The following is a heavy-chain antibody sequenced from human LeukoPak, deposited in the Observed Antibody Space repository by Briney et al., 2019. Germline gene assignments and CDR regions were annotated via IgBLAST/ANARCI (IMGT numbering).Heavy chain of an antibody. D-gene: IGHD3-22*01. CDR2: INPNSGGT. CDR1: GYTFTSYA. CDR3: ARLRDSSGYYYDY. J-gene: IGHJ4*02. Sequence: GASVKVSCKASGYTFTSYAMNWVRQAPGQGLEWMGWINPNSGGTNYAQKFQGWVTMTRDTSISTAYMELSRLRSDDTAVYYCARLRDSSGYYYDYWGQGTLATVSS. V-gene: IGHV1-2*04.